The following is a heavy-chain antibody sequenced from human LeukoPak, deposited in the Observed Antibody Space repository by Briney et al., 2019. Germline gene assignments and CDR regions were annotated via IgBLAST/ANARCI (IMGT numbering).Heavy chain of an antibody. J-gene: IGHJ4*02. CDR3: ARSSPSGSIDY. CDR2: INHSGST. CDR1: GGSFSGYY. D-gene: IGHD3-22*01. Sequence: SETLSLTCAVCGGSFSGYYWSWIRQPPGKGLEWIGEINHSGSTNYNPSLKSRVTISVDTSKNQFSLKLSSVTAADTAVYYCARSSPSGSIDYWGQGTLVTVSS. V-gene: IGHV4-34*01.